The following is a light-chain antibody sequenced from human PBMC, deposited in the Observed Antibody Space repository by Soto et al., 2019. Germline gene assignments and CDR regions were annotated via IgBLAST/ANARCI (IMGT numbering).Light chain of an antibody. J-gene: IGLJ1*01. Sequence: QSALTQPASMSGSPGQSVTISCAGTSSDIGGYNYVSWYQHHPGTAPKLIIYDVSSRPSGVSHRFSASKSDNTASLTISGLQAEDEADYYCSSFSVASPLFGTGTKLTVL. CDR2: DVS. CDR1: SSDIGGYNY. CDR3: SSFSVASPL. V-gene: IGLV2-14*01.